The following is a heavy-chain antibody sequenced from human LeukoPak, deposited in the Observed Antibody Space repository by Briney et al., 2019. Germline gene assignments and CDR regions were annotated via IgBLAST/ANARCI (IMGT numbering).Heavy chain of an antibody. V-gene: IGHV1-18*01. D-gene: IGHD2-2*01. Sequence: ASVKVSCKASGYTFTSYGISWLRQAPGQGLEWMGWISAYNGNTNYAQKFQGRVTMTRDTSISTAYMELSSLRSEDTAVYYCAGGRTDIVVVPATLRNYYFDYWGQGTLVTVSS. CDR2: ISAYNGNT. CDR1: GYTFTSYG. CDR3: AGGRTDIVVVPATLRNYYFDY. J-gene: IGHJ4*02.